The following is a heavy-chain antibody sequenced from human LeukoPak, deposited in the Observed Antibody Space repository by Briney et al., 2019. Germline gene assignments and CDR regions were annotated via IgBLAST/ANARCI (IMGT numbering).Heavy chain of an antibody. D-gene: IGHD2-21*01. V-gene: IGHV4-61*02. Sequence: SETLSLTCTVSGGSISSGSYYWSWIRQPAGKGLEWIGRIYTSGSTNYNPSLKSRVTISVDTSKNQFSLKLSSVTAADTAVYYCARTYCGGDCSQGVYFQHWGQGTLVTVSS. CDR3: ARTYCGGDCSQGVYFQH. J-gene: IGHJ1*01. CDR1: GGSISSGSYY. CDR2: IYTSGST.